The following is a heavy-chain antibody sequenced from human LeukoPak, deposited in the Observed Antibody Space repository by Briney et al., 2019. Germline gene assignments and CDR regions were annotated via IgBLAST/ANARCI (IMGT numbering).Heavy chain of an antibody. CDR1: GGSISSSSYY. CDR2: IYYSGST. V-gene: IGHV4-39*01. Sequence: SETLSLTCTVSGGSISSSSYYWGWIRQPPGKGLEWIGSIYYSGSTYYNPSLKSRVTISVDTSKNQFSLKLSPGTAADTAVYYCARLYGDYYFDYWGQGTLVTVSS. D-gene: IGHD4-17*01. J-gene: IGHJ4*02. CDR3: ARLYGDYYFDY.